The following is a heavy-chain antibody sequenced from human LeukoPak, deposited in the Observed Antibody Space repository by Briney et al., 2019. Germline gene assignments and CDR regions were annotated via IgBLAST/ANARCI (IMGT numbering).Heavy chain of an antibody. J-gene: IGHJ2*01. CDR1: GFTFISYA. D-gene: IGHD4-17*01. CDR3: AQAHGDWYFDL. V-gene: IGHV3-23*01. CDR2: ISASGGIT. Sequence: KPGGSLRLSCAASGFTFISYAMTWVRQAPGKGLEWVSAISASGGITYYADSVKGRFTISRDNSKNTLYLQMNSLRAEDTAVYYCAQAHGDWYFDLWGRGTLVTVSS.